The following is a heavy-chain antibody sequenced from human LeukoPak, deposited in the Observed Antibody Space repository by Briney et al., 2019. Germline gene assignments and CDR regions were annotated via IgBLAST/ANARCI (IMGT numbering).Heavy chain of an antibody. V-gene: IGHV4-59*08. CDR1: GGSISSYY. CDR2: MYYSGST. CDR3: AKGTSSGWYYFDY. J-gene: IGHJ4*02. Sequence: SETLSLTCTVSGGSISSYYWSWIRQPPGKGLEWIGYMYYSGSTNYNPSLKSRVTISVDTSKNQFSLKLDSVTAADTAVYYCAKGTSSGWYYFDYWGQGTLVTVSS. D-gene: IGHD6-19*01.